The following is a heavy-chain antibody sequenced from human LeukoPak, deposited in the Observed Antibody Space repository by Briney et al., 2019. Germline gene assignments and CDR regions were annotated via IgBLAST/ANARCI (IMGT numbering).Heavy chain of an antibody. CDR2: INGDGTGT. D-gene: IGHD2-8*01. V-gene: IGHV3-23*01. CDR1: GFISSDYA. CDR3: AKDRPNGMDY. Sequence: GGSLRLSCAASGFISSDYAMNWVRQAPGKGLEWVSGINGDGTGTYYADSVRGRFTISRDNSKNTLYLEMNSLRAEDTAVYYCAKDRPNGMDYWGQGTLVTVSS. J-gene: IGHJ4*02.